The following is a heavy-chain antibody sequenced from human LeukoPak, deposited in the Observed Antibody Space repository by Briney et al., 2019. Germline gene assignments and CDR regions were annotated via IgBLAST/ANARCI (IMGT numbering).Heavy chain of an antibody. J-gene: IGHJ3*02. CDR2: INPSGGST. Sequence: ASVKVSCKASGYTFTSYYMRWVRQAPGQGLEWMGIINPSGGSTSYAQKFQGRVTMNRDTSTSTVYMELSSLRSEDTAVYYCAVPLVTGAFDIWGQGTMVTVSS. D-gene: IGHD4-23*01. CDR3: AVPLVTGAFDI. CDR1: GYTFTSYY. V-gene: IGHV1-46*01.